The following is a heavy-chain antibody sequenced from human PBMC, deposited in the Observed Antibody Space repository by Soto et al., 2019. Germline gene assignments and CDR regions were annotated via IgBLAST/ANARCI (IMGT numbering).Heavy chain of an antibody. CDR2: IWYDGSNK. CDR1: GFTFSSYG. CDR3: XXXYSSRGFDY. V-gene: IGHV3-33*01. Sequence: QVQLVESGGGVVQPGRSLRLSCAASGFTFSSYGMHWVRQAPGKGLEWVAVIWYDGSNKYYADSVKGRFTISRDNSKNXXXXXXXXXXXXXXXXXXXXXXYSSRGFDYWGQGTLVTVSS. J-gene: IGHJ4*02. D-gene: IGHD6-13*01.